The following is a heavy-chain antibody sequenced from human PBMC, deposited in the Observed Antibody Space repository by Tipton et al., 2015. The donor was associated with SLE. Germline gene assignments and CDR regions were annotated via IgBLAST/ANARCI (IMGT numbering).Heavy chain of an antibody. V-gene: IGHV3-30-3*01. D-gene: IGHD1-26*01. CDR3: ARDLVGPTGYGMDV. CDR1: GFTFSDAW. CDR2: ISYDGNIK. J-gene: IGHJ6*02. Sequence: SLRLSCAASGFTFSDAWMGWVRQAPGKGLEWVAVISYDGNIKYYADSVKGRFTISRDNSKNTLYVQMNSLRAEDTAVYYCARDLVGPTGYGMDVWGQGTTVTVSS.